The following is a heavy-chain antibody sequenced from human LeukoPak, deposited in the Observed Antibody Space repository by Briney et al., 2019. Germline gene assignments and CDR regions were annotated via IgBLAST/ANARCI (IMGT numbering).Heavy chain of an antibody. CDR2: ISGSGGST. D-gene: IGHD1-26*01. CDR3: AKDVEYSGSYLDY. V-gene: IGHV3-23*01. J-gene: IGHJ4*02. CDR1: GFTFSSYA. Sequence: GGSLRLSCAASGFTFSSYAMSWVRQAPGKGLEWVSAISGSGGSTYYADSVKGRSTISRDNSKNTLYLQMNSLRAEDTAVYYCAKDVEYSGSYLDYWGQGTLVTASS.